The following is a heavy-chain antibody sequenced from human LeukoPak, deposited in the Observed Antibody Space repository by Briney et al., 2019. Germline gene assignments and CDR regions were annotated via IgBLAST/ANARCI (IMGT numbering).Heavy chain of an antibody. D-gene: IGHD3-9*01. CDR2: IRSSSSII. Sequence: PGGSLRLSCAASGFTFSTYSMNWVLQSPRKGPERVSYIRSSSSIIHYADSVKGRFTISRDNAKSSLYLQMNSLRDEDTAVYYCARNLYDFLTGFDSWGQGTLVTVSS. V-gene: IGHV3-48*02. CDR3: ARNLYDFLTGFDS. J-gene: IGHJ4*02. CDR1: GFTFSTYS.